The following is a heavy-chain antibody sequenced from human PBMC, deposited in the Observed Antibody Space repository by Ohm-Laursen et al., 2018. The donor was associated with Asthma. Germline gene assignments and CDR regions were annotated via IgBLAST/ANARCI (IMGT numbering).Heavy chain of an antibody. CDR2: GGSYYDGGLK. D-gene: IGHD3-3*01. J-gene: IGHJ4*02. CDR1: GFTFSSYG. CDR3: ARDVMEWYLPAFDF. V-gene: IGHV3-30*03. Sequence: SLRLSCSASGFTFSSYGIHWVRQAPGKGLEWVAVGGSYYDGGLKYYADSVNGRFTVSRDDSKNTLYLQMNSLRPDDTAVYYCARDVMEWYLPAFDFWGQGTLVTVSS.